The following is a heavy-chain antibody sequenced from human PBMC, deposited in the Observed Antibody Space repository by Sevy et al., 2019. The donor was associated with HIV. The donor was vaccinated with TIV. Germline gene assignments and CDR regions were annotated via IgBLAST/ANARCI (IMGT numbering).Heavy chain of an antibody. CDR1: GFTFHRYA. Sequence: WGSLRLSCAASGFTFHRYAMHWVRQVPGKGLEWLSYISYDEREIYYAEFVKGRFTVSRDNSKNTMYLQMNSLRPEDTAMYHCARRDLNHQFLIDYWGQGTLVTVSS. CDR2: ISYDEREI. V-gene: IGHV3-30*03. J-gene: IGHJ4*02. CDR3: ARRDLNHQFLIDY.